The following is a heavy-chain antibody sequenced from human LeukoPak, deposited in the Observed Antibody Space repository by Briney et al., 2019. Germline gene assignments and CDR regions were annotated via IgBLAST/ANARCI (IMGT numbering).Heavy chain of an antibody. V-gene: IGHV3-49*04. Sequence: PGGSLRLSCAASGFTFGVYAMSWVRQAPGKGLEWVSLIRSKAYGGTPEYAASVKDRFTISRDDSKSIAYLQMSSLKTEDTAVYYCTRVAITLVGSYDHYFDYWGQGTLVTVSS. CDR1: GFTFGVYA. CDR2: IRSKAYGGTP. D-gene: IGHD1-26*01. CDR3: TRVAITLVGSYDHYFDY. J-gene: IGHJ4*02.